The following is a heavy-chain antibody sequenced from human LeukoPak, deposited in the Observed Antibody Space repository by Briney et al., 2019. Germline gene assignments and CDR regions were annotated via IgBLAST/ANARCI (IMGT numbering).Heavy chain of an antibody. CDR2: ISYDGSNK. CDR1: GFTFSSYG. V-gene: IGHV3-30*18. D-gene: IGHD3-10*01. Sequence: PGGSLRLSCAASGFTFSSYGMHWVRQAPGKGLEWVAVISYDGSNKYYADSVKSRFTISRDNSKNTLYLQMNSLRAEDTAVYYCAKDLVRRLLWFGESEYFDYWGQGTLVTVSS. CDR3: AKDLVRRLLWFGESEYFDY. J-gene: IGHJ4*02.